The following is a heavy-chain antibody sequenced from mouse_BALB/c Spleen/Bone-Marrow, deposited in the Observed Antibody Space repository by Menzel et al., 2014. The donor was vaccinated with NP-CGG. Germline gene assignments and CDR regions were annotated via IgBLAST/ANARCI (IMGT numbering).Heavy chain of an antibody. Sequence: QVQLQQSVAELARPGASVKLSCKASGYTFTSYWMQWVKQRPGQGLEWIGAIYPGDGYTRYTQKFKGKATLTADKSSSTAYMQLSSLASEDSAVYHCARKSGNFDYWGQGTTLTVSS. D-gene: IGHD1-3*01. CDR2: IYPGDGYT. CDR1: GYTFTSYW. J-gene: IGHJ2*01. CDR3: ARKSGNFDY. V-gene: IGHV1-87*01.